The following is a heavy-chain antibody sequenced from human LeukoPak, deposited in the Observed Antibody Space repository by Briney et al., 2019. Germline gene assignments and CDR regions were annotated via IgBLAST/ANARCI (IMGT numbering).Heavy chain of an antibody. CDR3: ARHPLLRGYTYGYIDY. Sequence: GESLKISCKGSGYSFTSYWIGWVRQMPGKGLECMGIIYPGDSDTRYSPSFQGQVTISADKSTSTAYLQWSSLKASDTAMYYCARHPLLRGYTYGYIDYWGQGTLVTVSS. V-gene: IGHV5-51*01. D-gene: IGHD5-18*01. J-gene: IGHJ4*02. CDR1: GYSFTSYW. CDR2: IYPGDSDT.